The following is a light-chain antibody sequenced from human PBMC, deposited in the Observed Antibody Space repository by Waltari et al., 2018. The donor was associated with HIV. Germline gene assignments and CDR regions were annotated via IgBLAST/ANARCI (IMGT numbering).Light chain of an antibody. CDR3: QARTNWPPAWT. CDR1: QSVATN. Sequence: EIVMTQSPITLSVSPGERATFSCRASQSVATNLAWYQQKPGQSPRLLIYGAFTRAPGVPPRFTGSGSGTEFTLTITSLQSEDFALYYCQARTNWPPAWTFGQGTKVEIK. V-gene: IGKV3-15*01. CDR2: GAF. J-gene: IGKJ1*01.